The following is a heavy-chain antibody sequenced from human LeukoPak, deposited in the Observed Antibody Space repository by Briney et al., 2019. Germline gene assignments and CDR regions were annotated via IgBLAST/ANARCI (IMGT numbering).Heavy chain of an antibody. Sequence: GGSLRLSCAASGFTFSNTWMSWVRQAPGKGLEWVGRIKRKADGGTTDYAAPVKGRFTISRDDSKNMLYLQMNSLRAEDTAVYYCAKTGLGSVLRFLEWLPGRFDYWGQGTLVTVSS. D-gene: IGHD3-3*01. J-gene: IGHJ4*02. CDR3: AKTGLGSVLRFLEWLPGRFDY. CDR1: GFTFSNTW. CDR2: IKRKADGGTT. V-gene: IGHV3-15*01.